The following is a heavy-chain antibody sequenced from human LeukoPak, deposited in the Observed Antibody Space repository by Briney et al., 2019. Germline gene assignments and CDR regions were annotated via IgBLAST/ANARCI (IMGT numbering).Heavy chain of an antibody. CDR2: ISSSGSTI. D-gene: IGHD5-24*01. J-gene: IGHJ3*02. CDR1: GFPFSSYS. CDR3: ARDQLFGGDAFDI. Sequence: SGGSLLLSCAASGFPFSSYSMNWVRPAPGKGLEWVSYISSSGSTIYYADSVKGRFTISRDNAKNSLYLQMNSLRAEDTAVYYCARDQLFGGDAFDIWGQGTMVTVSS. V-gene: IGHV3-48*04.